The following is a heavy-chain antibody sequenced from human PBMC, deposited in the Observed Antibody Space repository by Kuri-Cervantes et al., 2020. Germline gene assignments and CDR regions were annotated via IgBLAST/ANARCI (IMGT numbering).Heavy chain of an antibody. V-gene: IGHV4-30-4*08. D-gene: IGHD4-17*01. J-gene: IGHJ4*02. CDR2: IYYSGNT. Sequence: SCTVSGGSIGSGGYYWSWIRQHPGKGLEWIGYIYYSGNTYYNPSLKSRVTISVDTSKNQFSLKLSSVTAADTAVYYCASMTTGNFDYWGQGTLVTVSS. CDR1: GGSIGSGGYY. CDR3: ASMTTGNFDY.